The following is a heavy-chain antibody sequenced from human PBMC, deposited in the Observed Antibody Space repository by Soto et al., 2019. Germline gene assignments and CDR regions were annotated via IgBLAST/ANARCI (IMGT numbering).Heavy chain of an antibody. Sequence: GGSLRLSCAASGFTFSNYALSWVRQAPGKGLEGVSTISGSGGDTNYADSVKGRFTISRDNSKNTLHLQMNSLRAEDTAVYYCAKERGGWGSYFDYWGQGTLVTVSS. D-gene: IGHD3-10*01. CDR2: ISGSGGDT. CDR1: GFTFSNYA. J-gene: IGHJ4*02. V-gene: IGHV3-23*01. CDR3: AKERGGWGSYFDY.